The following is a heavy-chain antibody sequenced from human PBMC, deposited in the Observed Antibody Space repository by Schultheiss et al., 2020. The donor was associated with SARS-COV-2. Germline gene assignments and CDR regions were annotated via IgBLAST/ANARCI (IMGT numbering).Heavy chain of an antibody. CDR1: GFTFGSYG. D-gene: IGHD2-15*01. CDR2: ISYDGGNK. J-gene: IGHJ3*02. V-gene: IGHV3-30*03. Sequence: GGSLRLSCAASGFTFGSYGMYWVRQAPGKGLEWVAVISYDGGNKYYADSVKGRFTISRDNSENTLYLQMISLRAEDTAVYYCASPRYCSGGSCYPHDAFDIWGQGTMVTVSS. CDR3: ASPRYCSGGSCYPHDAFDI.